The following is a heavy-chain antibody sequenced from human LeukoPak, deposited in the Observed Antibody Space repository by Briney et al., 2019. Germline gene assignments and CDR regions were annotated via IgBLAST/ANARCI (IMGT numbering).Heavy chain of an antibody. V-gene: IGHV3-30-3*01. CDR2: VSYDGTKI. D-gene: IGHD3-22*01. Sequence: GGSLRLSCATSGFTLTSYTMHWVRQAPGKGLEWVAVVSYDGTKISYADSVKGRFTISRDNSKNTLYLQMNSLRAEDTAVYYCAKVGNYYDSSGYHYDAFDIWGQGTMVTVSS. CDR1: GFTLTSYT. CDR3: AKVGNYYDSSGYHYDAFDI. J-gene: IGHJ3*02.